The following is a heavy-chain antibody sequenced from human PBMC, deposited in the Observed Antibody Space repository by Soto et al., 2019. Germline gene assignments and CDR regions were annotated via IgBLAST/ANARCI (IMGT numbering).Heavy chain of an antibody. V-gene: IGHV4-30-4*01. CDR2: IYSSGTT. J-gene: IGHJ4*02. CDR3: ARGNSFDAGLQTYYFDY. Sequence: SETLSLTCAVSGGSISSGDYYWGWLRQPPGKGLEWIGYIYSSGTTFYSPSLQSRVSISLDTSKNQFSLKLTSVTAADTALYYCARGNSFDAGLQTYYFDYWGQGTLVTVSS. D-gene: IGHD3-9*01. CDR1: GGSISSGDYY.